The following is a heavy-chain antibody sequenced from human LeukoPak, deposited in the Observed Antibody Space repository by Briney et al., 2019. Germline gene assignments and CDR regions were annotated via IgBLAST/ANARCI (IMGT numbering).Heavy chain of an antibody. CDR1: GFTFNTYA. Sequence: GGSLRLSCAASGFTFNTYAMTWVRQAPGKGLEGVSSISGNSAFIYYADSVRGRFTISRDNAKNSLYLQMSSLRAEDTAVYYCARGHTSGWSNFDCWGLGTLVTVSS. CDR3: ARGHTSGWSNFDC. CDR2: ISGNSAFI. V-gene: IGHV3-21*01. J-gene: IGHJ4*02. D-gene: IGHD6-19*01.